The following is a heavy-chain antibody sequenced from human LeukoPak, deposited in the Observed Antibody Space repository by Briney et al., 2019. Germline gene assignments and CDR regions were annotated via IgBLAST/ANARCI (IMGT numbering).Heavy chain of an antibody. J-gene: IGHJ6*02. V-gene: IGHV3-74*01. CDR2: ISPTGSTT. D-gene: IGHD6-19*01. CDR3: ARARGSSGWSYNYYYYGMDV. Sequence: GGSLRLSCTASGFSFSGHWMHWARQLPGKGLVWVSRISPTGSTTSYADSVKGRFTISRDNAKNSLYLQMNSLRAEDTAVYYCARARGSSGWSYNYYYYGMDVWGQGTTVTVSS. CDR1: GFSFSGHW.